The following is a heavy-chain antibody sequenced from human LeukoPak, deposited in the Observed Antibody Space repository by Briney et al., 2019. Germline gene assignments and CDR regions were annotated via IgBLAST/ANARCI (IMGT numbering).Heavy chain of an antibody. CDR3: ATTSTCGGSYCSDFDI. V-gene: IGHV3-23*01. CDR2: ITGTGAET. CDR1: GFTFSRYA. Sequence: QPGGSLRLSCAASGFTFSRYAMNWVRQAPGKGLEWVATITGTGAETIYAYSVKGRFTISRDNTRNTLYLQMNSLRAEDTAMYFCATTSTCGGSYCSDFDIWGQGTLVTVSS. D-gene: IGHD2-21*01. J-gene: IGHJ4*02.